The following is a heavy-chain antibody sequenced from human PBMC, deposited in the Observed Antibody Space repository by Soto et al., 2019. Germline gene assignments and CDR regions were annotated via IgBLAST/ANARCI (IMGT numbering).Heavy chain of an antibody. CDR2: IYSGGST. J-gene: IGHJ5*02. CDR1: GFTVSSNY. D-gene: IGHD3-3*01. Sequence: EVQLVESGGGLVQPGGSLRLSCAASGFTVSSNYMSWVRQAPGKGLEWVSVIYSGGSTYYADSVKGRFTISRDNSKNTLYLQMNSLRAEDTAVYYCARLSPDPPTIFGLVAPWGQGTLVTVSS. V-gene: IGHV3-66*04. CDR3: ARLSPDPPTIFGLVAP.